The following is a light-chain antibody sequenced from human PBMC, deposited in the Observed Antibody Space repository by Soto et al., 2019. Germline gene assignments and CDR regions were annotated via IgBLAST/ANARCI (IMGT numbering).Light chain of an antibody. CDR3: ASYAGNSRYV. CDR2: EVN. J-gene: IGLJ1*01. CDR1: SSDVGGYDY. Sequence: QSALTQPPSASGSPGQSVTISCTGVSSDVGGYDYVLWYRQYPGKAPKLIIFEVNKRPSGVPDRFSGSKSGNTASLTVSGLQAEDEAVYYCASYAGNSRYVFGTGTKVTVL. V-gene: IGLV2-8*01.